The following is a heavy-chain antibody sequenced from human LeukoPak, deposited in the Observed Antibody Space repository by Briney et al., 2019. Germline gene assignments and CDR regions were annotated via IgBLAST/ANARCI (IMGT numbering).Heavy chain of an antibody. CDR1: GFALSDYA. V-gene: IGHV3-21*01. CDR2: ISSGATYI. CDR3: TRGRRFCGGDCHSWFDS. J-gene: IGHJ5*01. Sequence: GGSLRLSCAASGFALSDYAINWVRQAPGKGLEWVSSISSGATYIYYADSLRGRFTISRGSAMDSVSLQMDSLRAEDTAVYYCTRGRRFCGGDCHSWFDSWGQGTLVTVSS. D-gene: IGHD2-21*02.